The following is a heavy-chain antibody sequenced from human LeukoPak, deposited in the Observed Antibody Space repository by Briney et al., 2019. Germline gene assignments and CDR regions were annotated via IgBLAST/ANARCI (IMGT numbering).Heavy chain of an antibody. CDR3: ARRGNTAMDFDY. Sequence: GGSLRLSCAASGFTFSSYEMNWVRQAPGKGLEWVSYISSGGATIYYADPVKGRFTISRDNAKNSLYLQMNSLRAEDTAVYYCARRGNTAMDFDYWGQGTLVTVSS. V-gene: IGHV3-48*03. J-gene: IGHJ4*02. CDR1: GFTFSSYE. CDR2: ISSGGATI. D-gene: IGHD5-18*01.